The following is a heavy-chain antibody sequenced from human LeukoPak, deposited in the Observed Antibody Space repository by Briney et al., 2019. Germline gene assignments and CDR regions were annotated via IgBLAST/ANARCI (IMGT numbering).Heavy chain of an antibody. CDR2: ISSDGTKK. CDR1: GFRFSDYG. CDR3: AKRRDYCSGGSCYSLDY. J-gene: IGHJ4*02. V-gene: IGHV3-30*18. Sequence: PGRSLRLSCAASGFRFSDYGMHWVRQAPGRGLECLVVISSDGTKKAYADSVKGRFTISRDNSENTLYLQMSSLRAEDTAVYYCAKRRDYCSGGSCYSLDYWGQGTLVTVSS. D-gene: IGHD2-15*01.